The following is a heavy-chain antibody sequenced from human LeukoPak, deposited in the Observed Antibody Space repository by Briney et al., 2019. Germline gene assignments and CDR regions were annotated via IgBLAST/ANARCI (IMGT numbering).Heavy chain of an antibody. CDR2: ISGSGGST. V-gene: IGHV3-23*01. Sequence: PGGSLRLSCAASGFTFSSYAMSWVRQAPGKGLEWVSAISGSGGSTYYADSVKGRFTISRDNSKNTLYLQMNSLRAEDTAVYYCARAGTGTAMVRGLDYWGQGTLVTVSS. CDR1: GFTFSSYA. CDR3: ARAGTGTAMVRGLDY. J-gene: IGHJ4*02. D-gene: IGHD5-18*01.